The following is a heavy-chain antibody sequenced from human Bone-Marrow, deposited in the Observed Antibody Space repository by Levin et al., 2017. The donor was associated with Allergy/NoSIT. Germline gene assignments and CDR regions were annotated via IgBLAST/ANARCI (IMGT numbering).Heavy chain of an antibody. D-gene: IGHD1-26*01. V-gene: IGHV2-70*11. Sequence: QTLSLTCTFSGFSLRTSGMCVSWIRQPPGKALEWLARIDWDDDKYYNTSLKTRLTISKDTSKNQVVLTMTNMDPVDTATSYCARIRRGDSGSYYYFDYWGQGTLVTVSS. CDR3: ARIRRGDSGSYYYFDY. CDR1: GFSLRTSGMC. J-gene: IGHJ4*02. CDR2: IDWDDDK.